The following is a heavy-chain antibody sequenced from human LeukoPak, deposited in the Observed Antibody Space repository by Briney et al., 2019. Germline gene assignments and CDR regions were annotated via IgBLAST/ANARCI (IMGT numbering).Heavy chain of an antibody. J-gene: IGHJ4*02. V-gene: IGHV5-51*01. D-gene: IGHD3-22*01. Sequence: GESLKISCKGSGYSFTSYWISWVRQMPGKGLEWMGIIYPGDSDTRYSPSFQGQVTISADKSISTAYLQWSSLKASDTAMYYCATLWYYYDSSGYFDYWGQGTLVTVSS. CDR2: IYPGDSDT. CDR3: ATLWYYYDSSGYFDY. CDR1: GYSFTSYW.